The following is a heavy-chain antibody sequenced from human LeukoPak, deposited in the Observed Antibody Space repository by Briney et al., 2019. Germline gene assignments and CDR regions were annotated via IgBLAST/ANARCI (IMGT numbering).Heavy chain of an antibody. CDR2: IYYSGST. V-gene: IGHV4-59*01. Sequence: SETLSLTCTVSGGSISNKYWSWIRQPPGKGLEWIGYIYYSGSTNYNPSLKSRVTILVDTSKNQFSLKLSSVTAADTAVYYCARVDYSGYDTRGWFDPWGQGTLVTVSS. CDR3: ARVDYSGYDTRGWFDP. CDR1: GGSISNKY. J-gene: IGHJ5*02. D-gene: IGHD5-12*01.